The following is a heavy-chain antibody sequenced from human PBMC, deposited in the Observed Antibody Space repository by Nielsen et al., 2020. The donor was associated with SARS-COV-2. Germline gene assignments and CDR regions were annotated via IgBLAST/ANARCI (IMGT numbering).Heavy chain of an antibody. CDR3: ASEYSSSSPPPDAFDI. CDR2: IKQDGGEK. V-gene: IGHV3-7*03. CDR1: GFTFSNHW. J-gene: IGHJ3*02. Sequence: GESLKISCATSGFTFSNHWMTWVRQAPGKGLEWVANIKQDGGEKYYVDSVKGRFTISRDNSKNSVYLQMNSLRAEDTAVYYCASEYSSSSPPPDAFDIWGQGTMVTVSS. D-gene: IGHD6-6*01.